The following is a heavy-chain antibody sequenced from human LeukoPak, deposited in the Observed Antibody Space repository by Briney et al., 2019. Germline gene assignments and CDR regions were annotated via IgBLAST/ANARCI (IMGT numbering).Heavy chain of an antibody. Sequence: SETLSLTCTVSGGSIRTYYWTWIRQPAGRGLEWIGRIYTSGGTNYNPSLESRVTMSVDTSKSQFSLRLSSVTAADTAVYYCARGHSGSYSNWFDPWGQGTLVTVSS. CDR1: GGSIRTYY. D-gene: IGHD1-26*01. V-gene: IGHV4-4*07. CDR2: IYTSGGT. J-gene: IGHJ5*02. CDR3: ARGHSGSYSNWFDP.